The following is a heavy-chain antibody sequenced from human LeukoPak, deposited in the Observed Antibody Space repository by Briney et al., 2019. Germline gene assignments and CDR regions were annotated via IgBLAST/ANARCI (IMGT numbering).Heavy chain of an antibody. CDR1: GFTFSSYA. CDR3: AKVEGSSGGFFDY. V-gene: IGHV3-23*01. Sequence: GGSLRLSCAASGFTFSSYAMSWVRQAPGKGLDWVSAISGSGGSTYYADSVKGRFTISRDNSKNTLYLQMNSLRAEDTAVYYCAKVEGSSGGFFDYWGQGTLVTVSS. D-gene: IGHD6-19*01. J-gene: IGHJ4*02. CDR2: ISGSGGST.